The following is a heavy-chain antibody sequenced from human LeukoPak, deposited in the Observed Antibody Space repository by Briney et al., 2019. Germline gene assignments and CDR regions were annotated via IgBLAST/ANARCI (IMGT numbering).Heavy chain of an antibody. Sequence: PGGSLRLSCAASGFIFNNYGLVWVRQAPGKGLEWVSAISNDGGGTTYADFVKGRFSVFRDNSKNTLFLQMNSLRAEDTALYYCAKGSSGYFFDLWGQGTLVTVSS. D-gene: IGHD3-22*01. CDR3: AKGSSGYFFDL. CDR2: ISNDGGGT. CDR1: GFIFNNYG. V-gene: IGHV3-23*01. J-gene: IGHJ4*02.